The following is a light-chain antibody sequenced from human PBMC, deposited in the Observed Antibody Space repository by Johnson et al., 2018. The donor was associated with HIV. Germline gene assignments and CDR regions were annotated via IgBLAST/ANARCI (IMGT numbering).Light chain of an antibody. Sequence: HSVLTQPPSVSAAPGRWVTVSCSGTTSNIGDHSVSWFQHLPGAAPKLLIYDNDRRPSGVPDRFSGSKSAASATLDITGLQSGDEGDYYCATWDASLSANVFGPGTKVPVL. J-gene: IGLJ1*01. CDR3: ATWDASLSANV. CDR2: DND. CDR1: TSNIGDHS. V-gene: IGLV1-51*02.